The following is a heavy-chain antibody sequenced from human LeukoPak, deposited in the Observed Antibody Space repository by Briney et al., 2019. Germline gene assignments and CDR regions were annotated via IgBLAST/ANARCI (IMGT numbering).Heavy chain of an antibody. CDR1: GGSISSYY. CDR2: IYYSGST. CDR3: ASIAAAGHFDY. D-gene: IGHD6-13*01. J-gene: IGHJ4*02. Sequence: SETLSLTCTVSGGSISSYYWSWIRQPPGKGLEWIGYIYYSGSTNYNPSLKSRVTMSVDTSKNQFSLKLSSVTAADTAVYYCASIAAAGHFDYWGQGTLVTVSS. V-gene: IGHV4-59*01.